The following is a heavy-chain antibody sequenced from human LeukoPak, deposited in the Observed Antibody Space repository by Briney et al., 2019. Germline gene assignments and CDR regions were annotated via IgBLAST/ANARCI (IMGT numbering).Heavy chain of an antibody. CDR1: GFTVSSNY. V-gene: IGHV3-66*02. CDR3: ARRDYYYYYMDV. J-gene: IGHJ6*03. Sequence: GGSLRLSCAASGFTVSSNYMSWVRQAPGKGLEWVSVIYSDGSTNYADSVKGRFTISRNNSKNTLYLQMNSLRAEDTAVYYCARRDYYYYYMDVWGKGTTVTVSS. CDR2: IYSDGST.